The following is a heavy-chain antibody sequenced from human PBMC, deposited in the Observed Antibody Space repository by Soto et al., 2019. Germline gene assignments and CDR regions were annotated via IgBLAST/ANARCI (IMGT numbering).Heavy chain of an antibody. J-gene: IGHJ3*02. D-gene: IGHD3-22*01. CDR1: GFTFSSDA. CDR3: AKDMMRLLRSDAFDI. V-gene: IGHV3-23*01. CDR2: ISGSGGST. Sequence: EVQLLESGGGLVQPGGSLRLSCAASGFTFSSDAMSWVRQAPGKGLEWVSAISGSGGSTYYADSVKGRFTISRDNSKNTLYQQRNSLRAEDTAVYYCAKDMMRLLRSDAFDIWGQGTMVTVSS.